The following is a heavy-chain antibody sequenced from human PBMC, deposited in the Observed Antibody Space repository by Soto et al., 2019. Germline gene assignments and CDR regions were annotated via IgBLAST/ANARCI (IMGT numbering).Heavy chain of an antibody. Sequence: EVQVLESGGDLIQPGGSLRLSCVASGFTFNIYAMTWVRQAPGKGLEWVSAISRYGDITYYADSVEGRFSISRDNSKNTLYLQMNSLRAEDTAVYYCAKDRYLDHDSRGYLFDNWGQGTLVTVSS. D-gene: IGHD3-22*01. V-gene: IGHV3-23*01. CDR1: GFTFNIYA. CDR2: ISRYGDIT. J-gene: IGHJ4*02. CDR3: AKDRYLDHDSRGYLFDN.